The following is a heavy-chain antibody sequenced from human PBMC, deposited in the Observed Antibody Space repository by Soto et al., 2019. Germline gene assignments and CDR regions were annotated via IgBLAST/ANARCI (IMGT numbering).Heavy chain of an antibody. D-gene: IGHD3-22*01. J-gene: IGHJ4*02. CDR3: ARVGSASLMVVVIADH. V-gene: IGHV3-49*03. Sequence: GGSLRLSCTTSGFTFGDYAMSWFRQAPGKWLEWVGFIRSKGYGGTTQYAASVKGRFTISRDDSESIAYLQMDSLKTEDTALYYCARVGSASLMVVVIADHWGQGXQVTVYS. CDR2: IRSKGYGGTT. CDR1: GFTFGDYA.